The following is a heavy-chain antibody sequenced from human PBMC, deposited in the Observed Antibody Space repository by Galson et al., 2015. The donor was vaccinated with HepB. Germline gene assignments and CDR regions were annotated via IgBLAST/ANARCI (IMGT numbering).Heavy chain of an antibody. D-gene: IGHD6-19*01. CDR3: ARRGSGWYVDY. CDR1: GFSLSTSGVG. V-gene: IGHV2-5*02. CDR2: IYWDDDK. Sequence: PALVKPTQTLTLTCTFSGFSLSTSGVGVGWIRQPPGKALEWLALIYWDDDKRYSPSLKSRLTITKDTSKNQVVLTLTNMDPVDTATYYCARRGSGWYVDYWGQGTLVTVSS. J-gene: IGHJ4*02.